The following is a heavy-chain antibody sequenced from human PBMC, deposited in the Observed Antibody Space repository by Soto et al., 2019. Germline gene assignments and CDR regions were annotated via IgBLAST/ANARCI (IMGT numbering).Heavy chain of an antibody. Sequence: SGGGVVQPGRSLRLSCAVSGFTFSSYGMHWVRQAPGKGLEWVAVISYDGSNKYYADSVKGRFTISRDNSKNTLHLQMNSLRAEDTAVYYCAKQVTPHSSGWPDAFDIWGQGTMVSVSS. J-gene: IGHJ3*02. CDR3: AKQVTPHSSGWPDAFDI. V-gene: IGHV3-30*18. CDR1: GFTFSSYG. CDR2: ISYDGSNK. D-gene: IGHD6-19*01.